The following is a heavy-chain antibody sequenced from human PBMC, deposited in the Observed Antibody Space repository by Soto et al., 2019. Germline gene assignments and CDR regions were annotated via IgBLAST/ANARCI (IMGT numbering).Heavy chain of an antibody. D-gene: IGHD2-8*02. J-gene: IGHJ4*02. V-gene: IGHV4-34*01. CDR2: INHSGST. Sequence: QVQLQQWGAGLLKPSETLSLTCAVYGGSLSGYYWSWIRQPPGKGLEWIGEINHSGSTNYNPSLKSRVTISVDTSKNQFSLKLSSVTAADTAVYYCAGSTGPFDYWGQGTLVTVSS. CDR1: GGSLSGYY. CDR3: AGSTGPFDY.